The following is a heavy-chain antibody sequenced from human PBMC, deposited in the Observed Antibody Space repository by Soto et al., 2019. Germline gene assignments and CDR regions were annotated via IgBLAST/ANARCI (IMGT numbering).Heavy chain of an antibody. Sequence: GGSLRLSCAVSGFTFNNYAMSWVRQAPGKGLEWVSGITGTGGNTYYADSVKGRFTISRDNSKSTLHLHMNSLRPEDTAIYYCARDGYNFIPFDYWGQGALVTVS. V-gene: IGHV3-23*01. CDR1: GFTFNNYA. D-gene: IGHD5-12*01. CDR3: ARDGYNFIPFDY. CDR2: ITGTGGNT. J-gene: IGHJ4*02.